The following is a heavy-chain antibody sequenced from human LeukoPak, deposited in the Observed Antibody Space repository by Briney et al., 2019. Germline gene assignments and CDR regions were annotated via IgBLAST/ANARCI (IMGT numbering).Heavy chain of an antibody. CDR2: INHSGST. CDR1: GGSFSGYY. J-gene: IGHJ4*02. CDR3: ARQIDYDFWSGYYGY. V-gene: IGHV4-34*01. Sequence: PSETLSLTCAVYGGSFSGYYWSWIRQPPGQGLEWIGEINHSGSTNYNPSLKSRVTISVDTSKNQFSLKLSSVTAADTAVYYCARQIDYDFWSGYYGYWGQGTLVTVSS. D-gene: IGHD3-3*01.